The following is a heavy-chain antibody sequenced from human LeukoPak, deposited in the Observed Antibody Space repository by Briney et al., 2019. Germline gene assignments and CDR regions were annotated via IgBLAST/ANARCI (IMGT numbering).Heavy chain of an antibody. D-gene: IGHD3-22*01. J-gene: IGHJ4*02. CDR3: ARDSSGYYRIDY. V-gene: IGHV4-59*08. CDR2: VFHSGST. CDR1: GGSISSYY. Sequence: SETLSLTCTVSGGSISSYYWSWIRQPPRKGLEWIGYVFHSGSTNYNPSLRSRVTISVDTSENQFSLKLTSVTAADTAVYYCARDSSGYYRIDYWGQGTLVTVSS.